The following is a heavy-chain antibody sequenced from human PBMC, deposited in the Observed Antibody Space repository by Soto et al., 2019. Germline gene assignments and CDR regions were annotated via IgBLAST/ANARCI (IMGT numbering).Heavy chain of an antibody. CDR3: ARDPGGGSSSWYYFDY. CDR2: ISYDGSNK. D-gene: IGHD6-13*01. Sequence: GGSLRLSCAASGFTFSSYAMHWVRQAPGKGLEWVAVISYDGSNKYYADSVKGRFTISRDNSKNTLYLQMNSLRAEDTAVYYCARDPGGGSSSWYYFDYWGQGTLVTVSS. CDR1: GFTFSSYA. V-gene: IGHV3-30-3*01. J-gene: IGHJ4*02.